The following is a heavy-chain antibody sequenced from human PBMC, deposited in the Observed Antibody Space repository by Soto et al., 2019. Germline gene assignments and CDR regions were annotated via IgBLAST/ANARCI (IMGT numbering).Heavy chain of an antibody. CDR1: GGIFNTYT. CDR3: AKEAFATGTTNTF. Sequence: QVQLVQSGAEVKKPGSSVKVSCKASGGIFNTYTFTWVRQAPGQGLEWLGSIMPIFNAPKYAKRFQDILTITAYEPKTTVCTALNGLASANTEGFFCAKEAFATGTTNTFWGQGTLVTVSS. CDR2: IMPIFNAP. J-gene: IGHJ4*02. V-gene: IGHV1-69*18. D-gene: IGHD1-1*01.